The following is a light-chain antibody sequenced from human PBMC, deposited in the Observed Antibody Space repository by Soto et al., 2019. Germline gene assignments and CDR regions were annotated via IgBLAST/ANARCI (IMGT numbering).Light chain of an antibody. CDR1: QRISTW. J-gene: IGKJ2*01. V-gene: IGKV1-5*03. CDR3: QQYDTSLS. Sequence: IQMTQSASSLSASVGDRVTITCRAEQRISTWLAWYHQKPGQAPKLLIYKASVLEGGVPPRFRGSGSGAYFTLTISILKPDDFVTYYCQQYDTSLSFGQGTKVDIK. CDR2: KAS.